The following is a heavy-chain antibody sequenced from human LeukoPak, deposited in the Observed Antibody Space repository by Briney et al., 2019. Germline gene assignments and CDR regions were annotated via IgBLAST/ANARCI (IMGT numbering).Heavy chain of an antibody. V-gene: IGHV3-7*01. Sequence: GGSLRLSCAASGFTFSSYWMSWVRQAPGKGLEWVANIKQDGSEKYYVDSVKGRFTISRDNAKNSLYLQMNSLRAEDTAVYYCAGDSGYDSWGSDYWGQGTLVTVSS. CDR2: IKQDGSEK. D-gene: IGHD5-12*01. J-gene: IGHJ4*02. CDR1: GFTFSSYW. CDR3: AGDSGYDSWGSDY.